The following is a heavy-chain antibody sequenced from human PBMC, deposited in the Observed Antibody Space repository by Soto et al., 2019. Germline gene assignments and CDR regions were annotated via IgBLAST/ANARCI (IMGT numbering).Heavy chain of an antibody. D-gene: IGHD1-26*01. CDR3: ARDKVEEGGSCYFDY. CDR1: GFTFSSYA. Sequence: PGGSLRVSCAASGFTFSSYAMHWVRQSPGKGLEWVAVISYDGSNKYYADSVKGRFTISRDNSKNTLYLQMNSLRAEDTAVYYCARDKVEEGGSCYFDYWGQGTLVTVSS. V-gene: IGHV3-30-3*01. J-gene: IGHJ4*02. CDR2: ISYDGSNK.